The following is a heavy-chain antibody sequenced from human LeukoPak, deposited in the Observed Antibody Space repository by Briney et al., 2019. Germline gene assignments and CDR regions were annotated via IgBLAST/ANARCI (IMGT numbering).Heavy chain of an antibody. CDR1: GGFISSSNW. CDR2: IYHSGST. CDR3: ARPSVGATNYFDY. V-gene: IGHV4-4*02. D-gene: IGHD1-26*01. J-gene: IGHJ4*02. Sequence: SGTLSLTCAVSGGFISSSNWWSWVRLPPGKGLEWIGEIYHSGSTNYNPSLKSRVTISVDKSKNQFSLKLSSVTAADTAVYYCARPSVGATNYFDYWGQGTLVTVSS.